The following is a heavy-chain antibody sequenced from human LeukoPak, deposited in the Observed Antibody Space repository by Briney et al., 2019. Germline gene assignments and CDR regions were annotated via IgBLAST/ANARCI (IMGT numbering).Heavy chain of an antibody. D-gene: IGHD6-25*01. J-gene: IGHJ5*02. CDR3: ARGYSSVDL. Sequence: PGGSLRLSCAASGFTVSSNYMTWVRPAPGKGLEWDSVLYSGGLTYYADSVEGRCTISRDNSKNTLYLQMNSLRAEDTAVYYCARGYSSVDLWGQGTLVTVSS. V-gene: IGHV3-66*01. CDR1: GFTVSSNY. CDR2: LYSGGLT.